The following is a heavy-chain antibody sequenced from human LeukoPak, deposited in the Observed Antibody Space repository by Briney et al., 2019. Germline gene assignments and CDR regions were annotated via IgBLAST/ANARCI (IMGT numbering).Heavy chain of an antibody. CDR1: GFTFSSYA. CDR3: ARAPLYGSCEY. V-gene: IGHV3-30-3*01. J-gene: IGHJ4*02. D-gene: IGHD6-6*01. CDR2: ISYDGSNK. Sequence: GGSLRLSCAASGFTFSSYAMHWVRQAPGKGLEWVAVISYDGSNKYYADSVKGRFTISRDNSKNTLYLQMNSLRAEDTAVYYCARAPLYGSCEYWGQGTLVTVYS.